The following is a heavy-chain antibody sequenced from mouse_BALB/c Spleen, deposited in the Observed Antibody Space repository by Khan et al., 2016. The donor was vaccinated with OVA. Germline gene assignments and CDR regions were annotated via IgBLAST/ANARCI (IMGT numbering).Heavy chain of an antibody. Sequence: EVQLQQSGPELVKPGASVKMSCKASGYTFTDYYMKWIKQSPGQSLEWIGNINPYTGDTFYNQKFKGRAKLTVDKSSSTAYMQLNSLTSEDSAGYYCTTGPIEVWGAGTTVTVSS. J-gene: IGHJ1*01. CDR2: INPYTGDT. D-gene: IGHD3-2*02. CDR3: TTGPIEV. V-gene: IGHV1-26*01. CDR1: GYTFTDYY.